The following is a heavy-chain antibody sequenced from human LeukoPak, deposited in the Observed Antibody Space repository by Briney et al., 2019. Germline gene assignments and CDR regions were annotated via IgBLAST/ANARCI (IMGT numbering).Heavy chain of an antibody. CDR3: ALHSYGGSFDY. CDR1: GFTFSSYG. Sequence: GGSLRLSCAASGFTFSSYGMHWVRQAPGKGLEWVAVISYDGSNKYYADSVKGRFTISRDNSKNTLYLQMNSLRAEDTAVYYCALHSYGGSFDYWGQGTLVTVSS. CDR2: ISYDGSNK. D-gene: IGHD5-18*01. J-gene: IGHJ4*02. V-gene: IGHV3-30*03.